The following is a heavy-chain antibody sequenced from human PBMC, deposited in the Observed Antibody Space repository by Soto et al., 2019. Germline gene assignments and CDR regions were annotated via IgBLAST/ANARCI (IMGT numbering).Heavy chain of an antibody. CDR3: ARDPGYYDFWSGYYYYYGMDV. D-gene: IGHD3-3*01. CDR1: GGTFSSYA. Sequence: GASVKVSCKASGGTFSSYAISWVRQAPGQGLEWMGGIIPIFGTANYAQKFQGRVTLYLQMNSLRAEDTAVYYCARDPGYYDFWSGYYYYYGMDVWGQGTTVTVSS. J-gene: IGHJ6*02. CDR2: IIPIFGTA. V-gene: IGHV1-69*13.